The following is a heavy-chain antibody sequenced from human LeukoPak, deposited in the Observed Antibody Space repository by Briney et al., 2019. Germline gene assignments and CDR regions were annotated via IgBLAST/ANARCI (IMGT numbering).Heavy chain of an antibody. D-gene: IGHD5-12*01. J-gene: IGHJ4*02. V-gene: IGHV1-18*01. CDR1: GYTFTTYG. CDR2: ISAYSADT. CDR3: ARGLRFFDY. Sequence: ASVNVSCKASGYTFTTYGISWVRQAPGQGLEWMGWISAYSADTNYAQKLQGRVTMTTDTSTSTAYMELRSLRSDDTAVYYCARGLRFFDYWGREPWSPSPQ.